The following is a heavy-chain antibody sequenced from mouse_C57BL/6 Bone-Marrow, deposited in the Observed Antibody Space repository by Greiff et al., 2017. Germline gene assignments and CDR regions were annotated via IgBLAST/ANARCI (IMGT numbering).Heavy chain of an antibody. J-gene: IGHJ1*03. CDR3: ARSHGSSYWYFDV. V-gene: IGHV1-82*01. CDR1: GYAFSSSW. CDR2: LYPGDGDT. D-gene: IGHD1-1*01. Sequence: QVQLQQSGPELVKPGASVKISCKASGYAFSSSWMNWVKQRPGKGLEWIGRLYPGDGDTNYNGKFKGKATLTADKSSSTAYMQLSSLTSEDSAVYCCARSHGSSYWYFDVWGTGTTVTVSS.